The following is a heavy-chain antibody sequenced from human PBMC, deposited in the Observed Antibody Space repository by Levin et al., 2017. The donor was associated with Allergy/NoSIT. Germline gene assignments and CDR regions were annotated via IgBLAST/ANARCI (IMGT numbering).Heavy chain of an antibody. CDR3: ARDTIGYYFDY. J-gene: IGHJ4*02. Sequence: GESLKISCAASGFTFSRYGIHWVRQAPGKGLEWVAVISYDGSNKYYADSVKGRFTISRDNSKNTLYLQMNSLRAEDTAVYYCARDTIGYYFDYWGQGTLVTVSS. CDR1: GFTFSRYG. D-gene: IGHD3-3*01. CDR2: ISYDGSNK. V-gene: IGHV3-30*04.